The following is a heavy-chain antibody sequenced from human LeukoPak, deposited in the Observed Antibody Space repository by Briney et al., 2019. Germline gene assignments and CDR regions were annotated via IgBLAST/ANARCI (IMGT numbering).Heavy chain of an antibody. D-gene: IGHD2-21*02. Sequence: SETLSLTCTVSSDSIYSSNYYWGWIRQPPGKGLEWIGSIYYSGRTYYNSSLKSRVTISVDTSKNQFSPKLSSLTAADTAVYYCARAAYCGGDCYLFDYWGQGTLVTVFS. CDR3: ARAAYCGGDCYLFDY. CDR1: SDSIYSSNYY. CDR2: IYYSGRT. J-gene: IGHJ4*02. V-gene: IGHV4-39*01.